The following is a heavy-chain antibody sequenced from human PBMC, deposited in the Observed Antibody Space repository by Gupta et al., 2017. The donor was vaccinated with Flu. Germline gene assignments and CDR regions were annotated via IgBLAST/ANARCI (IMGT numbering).Heavy chain of an antibody. D-gene: IGHD3-3*01. J-gene: IGHJ4*02. CDR1: GFTFSSYS. CDR3: ASHERSGYYYDDY. Sequence: EVQLVESGGGLVKPGGSLRLSCAASGFTFSSYSMNWVRQAPGKGLEWVSSISSSSSYIYDADAVKGRFTISRDNAKNSLYLQMNSMRDEDTAVYYCASHERSGYYYDDYWGQGNLVTVSS. CDR2: ISSSSSYI. V-gene: IGHV3-21*01.